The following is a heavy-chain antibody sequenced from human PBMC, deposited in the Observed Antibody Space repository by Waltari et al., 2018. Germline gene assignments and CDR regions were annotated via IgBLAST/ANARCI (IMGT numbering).Heavy chain of an antibody. Sequence: EVQLVESGGGLVQPGGSLRLSCAASGFTFSDHYMDWVRQAPGKGLEWVGRTRNKANRYTTEYAASVKGRFTISRDDSKNSLYLQMNSLKTEDTAVYYCASQGGSYSGYWGQGTLVTVSS. CDR2: TRNKANRYTT. V-gene: IGHV3-72*01. CDR3: ASQGGSYSGY. J-gene: IGHJ4*02. D-gene: IGHD1-26*01. CDR1: GFTFSDHY.